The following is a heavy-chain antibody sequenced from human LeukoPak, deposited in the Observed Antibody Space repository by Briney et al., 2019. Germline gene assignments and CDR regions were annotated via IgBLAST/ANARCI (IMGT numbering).Heavy chain of an antibody. V-gene: IGHV3-7*01. CDR1: GFTFSSYW. Sequence: GGSLRLSCAASGFTFSSYWMSWVRQAPGKGLEWVANIRQDGSEKYYVDSVKGRFTISRDNAKNSLYLQMNSLRAEDTAVYCCARNSYDNSGDYDIVDAFDIWGQGTMVTVSS. D-gene: IGHD3-22*01. J-gene: IGHJ3*02. CDR3: ARNSYDNSGDYDIVDAFDI. CDR2: IRQDGSEK.